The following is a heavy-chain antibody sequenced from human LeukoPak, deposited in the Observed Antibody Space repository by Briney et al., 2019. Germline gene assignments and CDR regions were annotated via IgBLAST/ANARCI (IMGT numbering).Heavy chain of an antibody. Sequence: SETLSLTCAVYGGCFSGYSWSWIRPPPGKGLGRIGEINNSGSTNYNPSIKSRVTISVDTSKNQFSLNLTSVTAADTAVYYCARLYIGGYSRSTNYNWFDPWGQGTLVTVSS. CDR1: GGCFSGYS. CDR2: INNSGST. D-gene: IGHD6-13*01. V-gene: IGHV4-34*01. J-gene: IGHJ5*02. CDR3: ARLYIGGYSRSTNYNWFDP.